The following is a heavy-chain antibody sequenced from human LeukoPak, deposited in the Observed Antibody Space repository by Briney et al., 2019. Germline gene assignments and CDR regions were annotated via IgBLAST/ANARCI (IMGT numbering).Heavy chain of an antibody. D-gene: IGHD5-18*01. CDR2: ISSSGSTV. CDR1: GFTFSDYY. J-gene: IGHJ4*02. CDR3: ARARGYTSVGNY. V-gene: IGHV3-11*04. Sequence: VGSLRLSCAASGFTFSDYYMSWIRQAPGKGLEWVSYISSSGSTVYYADPVKGRFTISRDNAKNSLYLQMNSLRAEDTAVYYCARARGYTSVGNYWGQGTLDTVSS.